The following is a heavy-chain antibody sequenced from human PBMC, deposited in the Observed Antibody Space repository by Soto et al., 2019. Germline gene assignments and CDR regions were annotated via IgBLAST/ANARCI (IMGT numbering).Heavy chain of an antibody. CDR3: ARGGYCSGGSCYSQYYYYYYGMDV. D-gene: IGHD2-15*01. CDR1: GYTFTGSY. Sequence: ASVKVSCKASGYTFTGSYMHWVRQAPGQGLEWMGWINPNSGGTNYAQKFQGRVTMTRDTSISTAYMELSRLRSDDTAVYYCARGGYCSGGSCYSQYYYYYYGMDVWGQGTTVTVSS. J-gene: IGHJ6*02. V-gene: IGHV1-2*02. CDR2: INPNSGGT.